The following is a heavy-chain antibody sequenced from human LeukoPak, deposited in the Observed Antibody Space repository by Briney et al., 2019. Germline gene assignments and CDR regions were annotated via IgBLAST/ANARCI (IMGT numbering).Heavy chain of an antibody. CDR3: ARTGTTLSYYYYMDV. D-gene: IGHD1-7*01. V-gene: IGHV1-2*02. CDR2: INPNSGGT. CDR1: GYTFTSYD. J-gene: IGHJ6*03. Sequence: ASVKVSCKASGYTFTSYDINWVRQAPGQGLEWMGWINPNSGGTNYAQKFQGRVTMTRDTSISTAYMELSRLRSDDTAVYYCARTGTTLSYYYYMDVWGKGTTVTVSS.